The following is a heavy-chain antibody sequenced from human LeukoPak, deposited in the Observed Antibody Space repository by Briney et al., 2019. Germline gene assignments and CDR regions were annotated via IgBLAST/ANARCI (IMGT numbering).Heavy chain of an antibody. J-gene: IGHJ5*02. CDR2: ISGSGGST. D-gene: IGHD3-16*01. V-gene: IGHV3-23*01. Sequence: GGSLRLSCVASGFTFSSYAMAWVRQAPGKGLEWVSGISGSGGSTDYADSVKGRFTISRDNSKNTLYLQMNSLRAEDTAVYYCSRGRGGFDPWGQGTLVTVSS. CDR1: GFTFSSYA. CDR3: SRGRGGFDP.